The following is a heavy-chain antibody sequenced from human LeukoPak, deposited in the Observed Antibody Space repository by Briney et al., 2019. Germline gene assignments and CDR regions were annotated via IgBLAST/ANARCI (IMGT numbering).Heavy chain of an antibody. V-gene: IGHV4-59*08. CDR2: IYYSGST. CDR3: ARLNWRITMVRGVDDAFDI. CDR1: GGSISSYY. Sequence: SETLSLTCTVSGGSISSYYWSWIRQPPGKGLEWIGYIYYSGSTNYNPSLKSRVTISVDTSKNQFSLKLSSVTAADTAVYYCARLNWRITMVRGVDDAFDIWGQGTMVTVSS. D-gene: IGHD3-10*01. J-gene: IGHJ3*02.